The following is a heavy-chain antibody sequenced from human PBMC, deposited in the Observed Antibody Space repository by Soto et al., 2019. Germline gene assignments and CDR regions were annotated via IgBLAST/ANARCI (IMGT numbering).Heavy chain of an antibody. CDR3: VRGTDHNTNCYMDV. Sequence: EVQLVESGGGLVQPGGSLRLSCAASGFTFTDHYMDWVRQAPGKGLEWIGRIRIKPRGYTTEYAASVTGRFTISRDDSQKSVYLQMNSLKTEDTAMYFFVRGTDHNTNCYMDVGGNGIMVTVSS. V-gene: IGHV3-72*01. D-gene: IGHD1-1*01. CDR2: IRIKPRGYTT. J-gene: IGHJ6*03. CDR1: GFTFTDHY.